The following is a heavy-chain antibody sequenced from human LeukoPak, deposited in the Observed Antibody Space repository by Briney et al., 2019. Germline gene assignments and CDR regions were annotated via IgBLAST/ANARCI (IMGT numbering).Heavy chain of an antibody. CDR2: IYYSGST. J-gene: IGHJ4*02. Sequence: SETLSLTCTVSGGSISSSSYYWGWIRQPPGKGLVWIGSIYYSGSTYYNPYLKSRVTISVDTSKDQFSLMLSSVTAADTAVYYCARHRAYYDSSGLSLYYFDYWGQGTLVTVSS. CDR1: GGSISSSSYY. CDR3: ARHRAYYDSSGLSLYYFDY. D-gene: IGHD3-22*01. V-gene: IGHV4-39*01.